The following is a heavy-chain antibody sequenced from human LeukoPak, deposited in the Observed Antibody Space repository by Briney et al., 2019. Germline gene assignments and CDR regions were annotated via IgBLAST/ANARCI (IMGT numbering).Heavy chain of an antibody. V-gene: IGHV3-21*01. CDR2: ISSSSSYI. CDR1: GYTFSSYS. J-gene: IGHJ4*02. D-gene: IGHD4-17*01. CDR3: AKSGDYGDYAPLDY. Sequence: SCKASGYTFSSYSMNWVRQAPGKGLEWVSSISSSSSYIYYADSVKGRFTISRDNSKNTLYLQMNSLRAEDTAVYYCAKSGDYGDYAPLDYWGQGTLVTVSS.